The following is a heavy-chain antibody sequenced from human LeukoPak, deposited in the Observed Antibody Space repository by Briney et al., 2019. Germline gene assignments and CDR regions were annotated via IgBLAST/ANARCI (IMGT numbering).Heavy chain of an antibody. Sequence: SVKVSCKASGGTFSSYAISWVRQAPGQGLEWMGRIIPILGIANYAQKFQGRVTITADKSTSTAYMELSSLRSEDTAVYYCARDSRTGTIIADGMDVWGQGTTVTVSS. D-gene: IGHD1-1*01. CDR3: ARDSRTGTIIADGMDV. CDR2: IIPILGIA. V-gene: IGHV1-69*04. J-gene: IGHJ6*02. CDR1: GGTFSSYA.